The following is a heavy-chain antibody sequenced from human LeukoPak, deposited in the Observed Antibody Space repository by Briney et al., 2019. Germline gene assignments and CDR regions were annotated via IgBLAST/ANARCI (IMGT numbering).Heavy chain of an antibody. Sequence: SQTLSLTCTVSGGSISSGSYSWSWIRQPAGKGLEWIARIYTSGSTNYNPSLKSRVTISVDTSKNQFSLKLSSVTAADTAVYYCARDLFGVVVPAASDAFDIWGQGTMVTVSS. CDR3: ARDLFGVVVPAASDAFDI. J-gene: IGHJ3*02. D-gene: IGHD2-2*01. CDR1: GGSISSGSYS. CDR2: IYTSGST. V-gene: IGHV4-61*02.